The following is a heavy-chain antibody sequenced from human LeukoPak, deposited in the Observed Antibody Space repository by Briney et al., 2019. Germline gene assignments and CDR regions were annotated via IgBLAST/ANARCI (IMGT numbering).Heavy chain of an antibody. J-gene: IGHJ6*02. V-gene: IGHV5-10-1*01. CDR2: IDPSDSYT. Sequence: MAGESLRISCKGSGYSFTSYWISWVRQMPGKGLEWMGRIDPSDSYTNYSPSFQGHVTISADKSISTAYLQWSSPKASDTAMYYCASFVRNYYYYGMDVWGQGTTVTVSS. CDR1: GYSFTSYW. D-gene: IGHD1-14*01. CDR3: ASFVRNYYYYGMDV.